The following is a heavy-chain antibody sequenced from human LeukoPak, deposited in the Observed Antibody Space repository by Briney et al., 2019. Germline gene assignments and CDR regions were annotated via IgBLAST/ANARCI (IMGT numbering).Heavy chain of an antibody. V-gene: IGHV1-2*04. J-gene: IGHJ4*02. CDR3: ARDQSAGIAVAALDY. D-gene: IGHD6-19*01. CDR1: GYTFTGYY. Sequence: ASVKVSCKASGYTFTGYYMHWVRQAPGQGLEWMGWINPNSGGTNYAQKFQGWVTMTRDTSISTAYMELSRLRSDDTAVYYCARDQSAGIAVAALDYWGQGTLVTVSS. CDR2: INPNSGGT.